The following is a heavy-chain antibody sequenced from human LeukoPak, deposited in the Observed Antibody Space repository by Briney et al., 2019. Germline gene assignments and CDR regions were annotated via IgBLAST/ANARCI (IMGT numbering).Heavy chain of an antibody. CDR1: GGTFSSYA. CDR2: IIPIFGTA. J-gene: IGHJ6*04. V-gene: IGHV1-69*06. CDR3: ARDPSYDILTGDGEADYYYGMDV. Sequence: GSSVKVSCKASGGTFSSYAISWVRQAPGQGLEWMGGIIPIFGTANYAQKFQGRVTITADKSTSTAYMELSSLRSEDTALYYCARDPSYDILTGDGEADYYYGMDVWGKGTTVTVSS. D-gene: IGHD3-9*01.